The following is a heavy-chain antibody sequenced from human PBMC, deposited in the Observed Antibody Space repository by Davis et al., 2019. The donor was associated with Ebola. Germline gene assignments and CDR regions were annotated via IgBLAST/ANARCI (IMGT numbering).Heavy chain of an antibody. V-gene: IGHV3-43*02. CDR2: ISGDGGST. D-gene: IGHD2-2*01. Sequence: GESLKISCAASGFTFDDYAMHWVRQAPGKGLEWVSLISGDGGSTYYADSVKGRFTISRDNSKNSLYLQMNSLRTEDTALYYCAKDMSWDTVVVPAAKYYYYYYGMDVWGQGTTVTVSS. CDR1: GFTFDDYA. CDR3: AKDMSWDTVVVPAAKYYYYYYGMDV. J-gene: IGHJ6*02.